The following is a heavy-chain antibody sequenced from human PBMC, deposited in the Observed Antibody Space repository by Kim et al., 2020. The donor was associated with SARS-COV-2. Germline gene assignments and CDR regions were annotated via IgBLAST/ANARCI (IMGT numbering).Heavy chain of an antibody. CDR3: ARGSPVLLWFGELSAVDY. CDR2: INHSGST. CDR1: GGSFSGYY. J-gene: IGHJ4*02. D-gene: IGHD3-10*01. Sequence: SETLSLTCAAYGGSFSGYYWSWIRQPPGKGLEWIGKINHSGSTNYNPSPKSRVTKSVDTSKNQFPLKLSSVTAADTAVYYCARGSPVLLWFGELSAVDYCGQGARLTVSP. V-gene: IGHV4-34*01.